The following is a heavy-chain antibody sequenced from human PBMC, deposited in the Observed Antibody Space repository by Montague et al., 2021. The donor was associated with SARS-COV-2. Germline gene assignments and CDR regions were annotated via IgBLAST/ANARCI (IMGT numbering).Heavy chain of an antibody. Sequence: SETLSLTCTVSGDSMNNYYWSWIRQPPGKRLEWIGYINYSGSTHXNPSLQSRVTLSKDTSKNQFSLRLTSVTAADTAMYFCARAPIYRSSWYAYFDYWGQGTLVTVSS. D-gene: IGHD6-13*01. CDR3: ARAPIYRSSWYAYFDY. V-gene: IGHV4-59*01. CDR1: GDSMNNYY. J-gene: IGHJ4*02. CDR2: INYSGST.